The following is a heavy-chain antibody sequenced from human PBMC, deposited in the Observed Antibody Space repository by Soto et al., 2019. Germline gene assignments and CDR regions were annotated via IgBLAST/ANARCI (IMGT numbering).Heavy chain of an antibody. CDR2: ISGSGDST. V-gene: IGHV3-23*01. D-gene: IGHD5-12*01. J-gene: IGHJ5*02. CDR3: AIMTRYSGYDWVDP. CDR1: GFTFSSYA. Sequence: GGSLRLSXAASGFTFSSYAMNWVRQAPGKGLEWVSIISGSGDSTYYADSVKGRFTISRDNAKNSLYLQMNSLRAEDTAVYYCAIMTRYSGYDWVDPWGQGTLVTVSS.